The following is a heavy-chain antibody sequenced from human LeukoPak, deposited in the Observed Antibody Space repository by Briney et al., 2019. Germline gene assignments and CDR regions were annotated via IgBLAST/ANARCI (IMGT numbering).Heavy chain of an antibody. D-gene: IGHD4-11*01. CDR1: GFTFSSYG. CDR2: TSSDGSNK. Sequence: PGRSLRLSCAASGFTFSSYGMHWVRQAPGKGLEWVAVTSSDGSNKYYADSLKGRFTISRDNSKNTLYLQMNSLRAEDTAVYYCARENDYRNHYGMDVWGQGTTVTVSS. V-gene: IGHV3-30*03. J-gene: IGHJ6*02. CDR3: ARENDYRNHYGMDV.